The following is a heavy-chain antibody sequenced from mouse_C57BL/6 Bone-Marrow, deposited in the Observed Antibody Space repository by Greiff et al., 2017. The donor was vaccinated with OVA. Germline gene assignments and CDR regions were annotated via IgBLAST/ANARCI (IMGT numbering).Heavy chain of an antibody. CDR3: ARVVGGGVDY. CDR2: ISDGGSYT. Sequence: EVKLEESGGGLVKPGGSLKLSCAASGFTFSSYAMSWVRQTPEKRLEWVATISDGGSYTYYPDNVKGRFTISRDNAKNNLYLQMSHLKSEDTAMYYCARVVGGGVDYWGQGTTLTVSS. J-gene: IGHJ2*01. CDR1: GFTFSSYA. D-gene: IGHD3-3*01. V-gene: IGHV5-4*03.